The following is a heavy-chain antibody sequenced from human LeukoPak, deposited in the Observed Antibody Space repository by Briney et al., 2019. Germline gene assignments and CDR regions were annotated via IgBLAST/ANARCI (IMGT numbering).Heavy chain of an antibody. J-gene: IGHJ3*02. D-gene: IGHD1-26*01. CDR3: ARGHSGSHQRTDAFDI. CDR2: IWYDGSNK. CDR1: GFTFSIYG. V-gene: IGHV3-33*01. Sequence: PGGSLRLSCAASGFTFSIYGMHWVRQAPGKGLEWVAVIWYDGSNKYNADSVKGRLTSSRDNAKNSLYLQMNSLRAEDTAIYYCARGHSGSHQRTDAFDIWGQGAMVTVSS.